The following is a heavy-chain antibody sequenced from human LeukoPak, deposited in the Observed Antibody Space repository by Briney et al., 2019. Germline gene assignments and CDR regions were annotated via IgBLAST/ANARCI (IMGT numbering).Heavy chain of an antibody. CDR1: GFTFSSYA. V-gene: IGHV3-23*01. CDR2: ISGSGGST. Sequence: GGSLRLPCAASGFTFSSYAMSWVRQAPGKGLEWVSAISGSGGSTYYADSVKGRFTISRDNSKNTLYLQMNSLRAEDTAVYYCAKYKVSGWYGFLGSDYYGMDVWGQGTTVTVSS. CDR3: AKYKVSGWYGFLGSDYYGMDV. J-gene: IGHJ6*02. D-gene: IGHD6-19*01.